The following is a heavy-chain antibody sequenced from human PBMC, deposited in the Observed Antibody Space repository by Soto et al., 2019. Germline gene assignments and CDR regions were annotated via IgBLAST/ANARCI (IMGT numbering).Heavy chain of an antibody. CDR3: PTTSGYYDSSGYYYTAFDI. V-gene: IGHV5-10-1*01. CDR2: IDPSDSYT. Sequence: PGESLKISCKGSGYSYTSYWISWVRQMLGKGLEWMGRIDPSDSYTNYSPSFQGPVTISADKSISTAYLQWSSLKASDTAMYYCPTTSGYYDSSGYYYTAFDIWGQGTMVTVSS. CDR1: GYSYTSYW. D-gene: IGHD3-22*01. J-gene: IGHJ3*02.